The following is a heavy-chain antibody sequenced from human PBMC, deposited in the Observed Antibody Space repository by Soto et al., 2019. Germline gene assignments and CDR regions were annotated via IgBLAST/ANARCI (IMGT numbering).Heavy chain of an antibody. Sequence: SETLSLTCTVSGGSISSSSYYWGWIRQPPGKGLEWIGSIYYSGSTYYNPSLKSRVTISVDTSKNQFSLKLSSVTAADTAVYYCARHVCEAAAGSYYYYYMDVWGKGTTVTVSS. J-gene: IGHJ6*03. CDR2: IYYSGST. V-gene: IGHV4-39*01. D-gene: IGHD6-13*01. CDR1: GGSISSSSYY. CDR3: ARHVCEAAAGSYYYYYMDV.